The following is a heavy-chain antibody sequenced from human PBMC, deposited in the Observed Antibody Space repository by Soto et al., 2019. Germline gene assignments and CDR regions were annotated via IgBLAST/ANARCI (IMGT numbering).Heavy chain of an antibody. Sequence: SVKVSCKASGGTFSSYAISWVRQAPGQGLEWMGGIIPIFGTANYAQKFQGRVTITADESTSTAYMELSSLRSEDTAVYYCASSSPITMVRGVRGGAFDIWGQGTMVTVSS. D-gene: IGHD3-10*01. V-gene: IGHV1-69*13. CDR1: GGTFSSYA. J-gene: IGHJ3*02. CDR2: IIPIFGTA. CDR3: ASSSPITMVRGVRGGAFDI.